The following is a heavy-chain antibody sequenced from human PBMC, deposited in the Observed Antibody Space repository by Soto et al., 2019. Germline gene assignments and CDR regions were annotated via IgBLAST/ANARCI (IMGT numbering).Heavy chain of an antibody. V-gene: IGHV4-34*01. J-gene: IGHJ4*02. CDR3: ASVDTAMTWGYCFDY. CDR2: INHSGSI. CDR1: GGSFSNYY. D-gene: IGHD5-18*01. Sequence: SETLSLTCAVYGGSFSNYYWTWIRQPPGKGLEWIGEINHSGSIKYNPSLKSRVTISVDTSKNQFSLKLSSVTAADTAVYYCASVDTAMTWGYCFDYWGQGTLVTVSS.